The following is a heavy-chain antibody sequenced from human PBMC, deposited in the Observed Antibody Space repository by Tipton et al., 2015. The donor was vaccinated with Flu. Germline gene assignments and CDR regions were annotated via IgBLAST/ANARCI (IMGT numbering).Heavy chain of an antibody. CDR3: AARADAFDV. J-gene: IGHJ3*01. Sequence: GSLRLSCAASGFTFSMYSMTWVRQAPGKGLEWVSYIIGVGATIHSADSVKGRFTISRDNAKNSLYLQMNSLRAEDTALYYCAARADAFDVWGRGTMVTVS. CDR1: GFTFSMYS. V-gene: IGHV3-48*01. D-gene: IGHD6-6*01. CDR2: IIGVGATI.